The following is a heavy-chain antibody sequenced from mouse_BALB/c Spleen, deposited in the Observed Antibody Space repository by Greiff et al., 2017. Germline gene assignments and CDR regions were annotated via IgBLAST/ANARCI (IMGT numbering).Heavy chain of an antibody. V-gene: IGHV1S81*02. D-gene: IGHD1-1*01. CDR2: INPSNGGT. CDR3: TSGYYYYGSKFAY. CDR1: GYTFPSYY. Sequence: VQLQQSGAELVKPGASVKLSCKASGYTFPSYYMSWVKQRPGQGLEWIGEINPSNGGTNFNEKFKSKATLTVDKSSSTAYMQLSSLTSEDSAFYYCTSGYYYYGSKFAYWGQGTLVTVSA. J-gene: IGHJ3*01.